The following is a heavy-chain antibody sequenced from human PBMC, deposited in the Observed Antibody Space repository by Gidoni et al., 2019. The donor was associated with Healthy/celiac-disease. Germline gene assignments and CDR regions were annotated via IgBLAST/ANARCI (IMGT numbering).Heavy chain of an antibody. D-gene: IGHD2-15*01. CDR3: ARMRDIVVVVAATGAFDI. J-gene: IGHJ3*02. CDR1: GGSFSGYY. Sequence: QVQIQQWGAGLLKPSETLYLNWAVYGGSFSGYYGSWIRKPPGKGRKWIGEFNHTGSTNYNPSSKIRVTISVDMSKNQFSLKLSSVTAADTAVYYCARMRDIVVVVAATGAFDIWGQGTMVTVSS. V-gene: IGHV4-34*01. CDR2: FNHTGST.